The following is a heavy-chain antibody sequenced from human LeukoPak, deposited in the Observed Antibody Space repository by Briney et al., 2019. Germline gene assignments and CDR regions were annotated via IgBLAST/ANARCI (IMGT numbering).Heavy chain of an antibody. J-gene: IGHJ4*02. CDR3: ARVTGYMIEDYFDY. CDR1: GGSISSSSYF. D-gene: IGHD3-22*01. V-gene: IGHV4-39*07. Sequence: SETLSLTCTVSGGSISSSSYFWGWIRQPPGKGLEWIGTIYYSGSTYYNPSLKSRVTISVDTSKNQFSLKLSSVTAADTAVYYCARVTGYMIEDYFDYWGQGTLVTVSS. CDR2: IYYSGST.